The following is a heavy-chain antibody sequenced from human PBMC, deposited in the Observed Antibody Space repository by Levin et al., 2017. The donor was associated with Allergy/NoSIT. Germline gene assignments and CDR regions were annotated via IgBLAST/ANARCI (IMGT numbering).Heavy chain of an antibody. Sequence: KISCMASGGTFNSTGVSWVRQAPGQGLEWMGGIIPVFGTSNYAQKFQGRVTLTADKTTSTAYMEMTSLTADDTAVYYCARGDIVGLQGWFDPWGQGTLVTVSS. CDR3: ARGDIVGLQGWFDP. J-gene: IGHJ5*02. CDR2: IIPVFGTS. CDR1: GGTFNSTG. D-gene: IGHD1-26*01. V-gene: IGHV1-69*06.